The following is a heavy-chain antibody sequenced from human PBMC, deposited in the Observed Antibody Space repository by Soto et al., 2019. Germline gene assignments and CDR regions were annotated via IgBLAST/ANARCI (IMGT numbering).Heavy chain of an antibody. V-gene: IGHV3-74*01. J-gene: IGHJ4*02. Sequence: PGGSLRLSCAASGFTFSSYWMHWVRQAPGKGLVWVSRISSDESSTSYADSVKGRFTISRDNAKNTLYLQMDSLRAEDTAVYYCARETFSSGWPEVVDCWGQGTLVTVSS. CDR3: ARETFSSGWPEVVDC. D-gene: IGHD6-19*01. CDR1: GFTFSSYW. CDR2: ISSDESST.